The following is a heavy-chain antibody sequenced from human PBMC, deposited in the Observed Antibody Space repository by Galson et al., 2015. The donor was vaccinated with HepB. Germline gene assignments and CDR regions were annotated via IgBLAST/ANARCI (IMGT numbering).Heavy chain of an antibody. V-gene: IGHV2-5*01. CDR2: IYWHDDK. CDR3: AHSIVGATFPWFDP. J-gene: IGHJ5*02. Sequence: PALVKPTQTLTLTCTFSGFSLSTNGVGVGWIRQPPGKAREWLALIYWHDDKRYSPSLKSRLTITKDTSKNQVVLTMTNMDPVDTATYYCAHSIVGATFPWFDPWGQGTLVTVSS. D-gene: IGHD1-26*01. CDR1: GFSLSTNGVG.